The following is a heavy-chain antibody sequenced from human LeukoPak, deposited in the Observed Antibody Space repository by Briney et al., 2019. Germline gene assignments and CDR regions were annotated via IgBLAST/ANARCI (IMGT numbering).Heavy chain of an antibody. V-gene: IGHV3-48*03. CDR1: GFTFSYYE. Sequence: PGGSLRLSCAASGFTFSYYEMNWVRQAPGKGLEWVSYISGTGSTIYYADSVRGRFTISRDNAKNSLYLQMNSLRAEDTAVYYCARDILGYYYDSSGYCFDYWGQGTLVTVSS. J-gene: IGHJ4*02. CDR2: ISGTGSTI. D-gene: IGHD3-22*01. CDR3: ARDILGYYYDSSGYCFDY.